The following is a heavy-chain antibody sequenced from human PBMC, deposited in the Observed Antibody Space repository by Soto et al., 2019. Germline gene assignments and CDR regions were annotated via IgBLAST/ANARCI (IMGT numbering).Heavy chain of an antibody. CDR3: ARRTSYGSGSYMYYYYGLDV. D-gene: IGHD3-10*01. CDR2: ISGSGANI. V-gene: IGHV3-23*01. CDR1: GFTFSGYA. Sequence: PGGSLRLSCAASGFTFSGYAMTWVRQAPGKGLEWASGISGSGANIYYADSVKGRFTISRDNSKNTLYLQMNSLRAEDTAVYSCARRTSYGSGSYMYYYYGLDVWGQGTTVTVSS. J-gene: IGHJ6*02.